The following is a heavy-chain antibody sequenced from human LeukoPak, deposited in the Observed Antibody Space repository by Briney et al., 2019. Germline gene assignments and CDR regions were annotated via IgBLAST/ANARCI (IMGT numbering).Heavy chain of an antibody. CDR3: AKGHDSSGYYWDWFDP. V-gene: IGHV3-33*06. J-gene: IGHJ5*02. CDR1: GFTFSSYG. D-gene: IGHD3-22*01. Sequence: GRSLRLSCAASGFTFSSYGMHWVRQAPGKGLEWVAVIWYDGSNKYYADSVKGRFTISRDNSKNTLYLQMNSLRAEDTAVYYCAKGHDSSGYYWDWFDPWGQGTLVTVSS. CDR2: IWYDGSNK.